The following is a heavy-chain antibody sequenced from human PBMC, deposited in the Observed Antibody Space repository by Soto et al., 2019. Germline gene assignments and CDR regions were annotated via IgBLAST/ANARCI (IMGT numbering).Heavy chain of an antibody. V-gene: IGHV4-31*03. CDR2: IYYSGST. D-gene: IGHD4-17*01. Sequence: QVQLQESGPGLVKPSQTLSLTCTVSGGSISSGGYYWSWIRQHPGKGLEWIGYIYYSGSTYYNPSLNSRVTISVDTSKNQFSLKLSSVTAADTAVYYCASTVTTYADPTYFDYWGQGTLVTVSS. J-gene: IGHJ4*02. CDR3: ASTVTTYADPTYFDY. CDR1: GGSISSGGYY.